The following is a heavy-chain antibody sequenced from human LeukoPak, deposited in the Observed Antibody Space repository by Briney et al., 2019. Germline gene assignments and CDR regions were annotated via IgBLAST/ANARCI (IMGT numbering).Heavy chain of an antibody. CDR2: IYSGGTT. CDR3: ARAVGAGGFDP. J-gene: IGHJ5*02. CDR1: AFTVSSNY. Sequence: GGSLRLSCAASAFTVSSNYMSWVRQAPGKGLEWVSVIYSGGTTNYADSVKGRFTISRDNSKNTLYLQMNSLRAEDTAVYYCARAVGAGGFDPWGQGTLVTVSS. V-gene: IGHV3-66*02. D-gene: IGHD1-26*01.